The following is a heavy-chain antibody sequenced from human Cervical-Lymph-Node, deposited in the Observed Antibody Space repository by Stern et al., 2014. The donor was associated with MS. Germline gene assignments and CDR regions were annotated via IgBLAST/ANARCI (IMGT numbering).Heavy chain of an antibody. V-gene: IGHV1-69*01. CDR2: ISPMFGRA. D-gene: IGHD3-16*01. CDR1: GGTFSTSV. CDR3: ARERDNSYAFDS. Sequence: QAQLVQSGAEMRKPGSSVRVSCKASGGTFSTSVISWLRQAPGQGLEWMGGISPMFGRANYAQKFQGSVTITADESTSTVYMGLTSLRSEDTGVYYCARERDNSYAFDSWGQGTLLTVSS. J-gene: IGHJ4*02.